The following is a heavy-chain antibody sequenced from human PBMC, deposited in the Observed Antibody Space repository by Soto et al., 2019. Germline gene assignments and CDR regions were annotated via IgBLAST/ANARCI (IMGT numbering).Heavy chain of an antibody. CDR1: GGSISSGGYS. D-gene: IGHD3-3*01. CDR2: IYHSGST. V-gene: IGHV4-30-2*01. Sequence: SXTLSLTCAVSGGSISSGGYSWSWIRQPPGKGLEWIGYIYHSGSTYYNPSLKSRVTISVDRSKNQFSLKLSSVTAADTAVYYCARGASYDFIDYWGQGTLVTAPQ. CDR3: ARGASYDFIDY. J-gene: IGHJ4*02.